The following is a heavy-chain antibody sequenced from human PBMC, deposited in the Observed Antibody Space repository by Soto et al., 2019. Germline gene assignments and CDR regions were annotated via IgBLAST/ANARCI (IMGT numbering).Heavy chain of an antibody. V-gene: IGHV4-59*01. CDR1: VGAMSGYF. J-gene: IGHJ4*02. D-gene: IGHD6-13*01. Sequence: TLSLACTFSVGAMSGYFYILVRQPPGKGLEWIGSVYYTGTTDYNPSLKSRVTISVDTSKTQLSLNLRSVTAADTAVYYCARDLAAVPRAFDYWGRGTLVTVSS. CDR3: ARDLAAVPRAFDY. CDR2: VYYTGTT.